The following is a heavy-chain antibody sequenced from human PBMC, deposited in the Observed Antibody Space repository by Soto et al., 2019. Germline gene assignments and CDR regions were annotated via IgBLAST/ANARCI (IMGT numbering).Heavy chain of an antibody. CDR2: ISSSSSYI. J-gene: IGHJ5*02. CDR1: GFTFSSYS. V-gene: IGHV3-21*01. Sequence: PGGSLRLSCAASGFTFSSYSMNWVRQAPGKGLEWVSSISSSSSYIYYADSVKGRFTISRDNAKNSLYLQMNSLRAEDTAVYYCARDPVIKNTYYDFGSGYSHGYNWFDPWGQGTLVTVSS. CDR3: ARDPVIKNTYYDFGSGYSHGYNWFDP. D-gene: IGHD3-3*01.